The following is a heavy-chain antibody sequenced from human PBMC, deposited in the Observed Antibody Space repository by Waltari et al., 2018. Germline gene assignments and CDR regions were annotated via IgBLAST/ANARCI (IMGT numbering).Heavy chain of an antibody. V-gene: IGHV4-31*03. CDR3: ARGWCSGGSCYTLYYFDY. Sequence: QVQLQESGPGLVKPSQTLSLTCTVSGGSISSGGYYWSWIRQHPGKGLEWIGYSYYSGSTYYNPSLKSRVTISVDTSKNQFSLKLSSVIAADTAVYYCARGWCSGGSCYTLYYFDYWGHGTLVTVSS. J-gene: IGHJ4*01. D-gene: IGHD2-15*01. CDR2: SYYSGST. CDR1: GGSISSGGYY.